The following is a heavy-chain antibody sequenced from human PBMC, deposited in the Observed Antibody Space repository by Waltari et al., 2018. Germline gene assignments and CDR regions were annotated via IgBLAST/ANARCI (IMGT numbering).Heavy chain of an antibody. CDR2: INHSGST. CDR1: GGSFSGYY. D-gene: IGHD3-22*01. J-gene: IGHJ4*02. Sequence: QVQLQQWGAGLLKPSETLSLTCAVYGGSFSGYYWSWIRQPPGKGLEWIGEINHSGSTNYNPSRKSRVTISVDTSKNQFSLKLSSVTAADTAVYYCATLSKYYYDSSGYRLRTFDYWGQGTLVTVSS. CDR3: ATLSKYYYDSSGYRLRTFDY. V-gene: IGHV4-34*01.